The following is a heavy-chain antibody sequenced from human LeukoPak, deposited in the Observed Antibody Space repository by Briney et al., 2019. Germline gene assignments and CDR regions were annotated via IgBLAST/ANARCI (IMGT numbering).Heavy chain of an antibody. V-gene: IGHV1-69*13. CDR1: GGTFISYA. CDR3: ARDSKGYYDSSGYSHGMDV. CDR2: IIPIFGTA. Sequence: GASVKVSCKASGGTFISYAISWVRQAPGQGLEWMGGIIPIFGTANYAQKFQGRVTITADESTSTAYMELSSLRSEDTAVYYCARDSKGYYDSSGYSHGMDVWGQGTTVTVSS. J-gene: IGHJ6*02. D-gene: IGHD3-22*01.